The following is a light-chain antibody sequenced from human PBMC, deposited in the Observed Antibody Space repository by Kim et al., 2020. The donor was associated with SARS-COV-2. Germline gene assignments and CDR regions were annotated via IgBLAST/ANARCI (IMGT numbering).Light chain of an antibody. J-gene: IGLJ1*01. CDR2: EVD. Sequence: QSALTQPPSASGSPGQSVTVSCAGSDVGASDHVSWYQQHPGKAPKLIIYEVDKRPSGVPDRFSGSKSGNTASLTVSGLQADDEADCYCSTSGDNSYVGTKFYVLGGGTKVTVL. V-gene: IGLV2-8*01. CDR1: SDVGASDH. CDR3: STSGDNSYVGTKFYV.